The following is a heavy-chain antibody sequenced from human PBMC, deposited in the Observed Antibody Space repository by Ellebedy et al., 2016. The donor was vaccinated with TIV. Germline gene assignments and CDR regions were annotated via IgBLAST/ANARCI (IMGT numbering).Heavy chain of an antibody. CDR3: ARAIGVADCS. V-gene: IGHV3-7*01. Sequence: GESLKISCAASGFTFSRFWMAWVRQAPGKGLEWVATINQGGSETYYVDSVKGRFTISRDNAKNSLYLQMNSLRDEDTAVYYCARAIGVADCSWGQGTLVTVSS. D-gene: IGHD2-21*02. CDR2: INQGGSET. CDR1: GFTFSRFW. J-gene: IGHJ5*02.